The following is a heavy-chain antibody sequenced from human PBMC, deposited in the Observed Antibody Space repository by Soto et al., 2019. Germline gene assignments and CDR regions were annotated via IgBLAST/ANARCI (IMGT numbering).Heavy chain of an antibody. D-gene: IGHD2-8*02. CDR2: IYYSGST. V-gene: IGHV4-39*01. J-gene: IGHJ4*02. CDR1: GGYISSSSYY. Sequence: SETLSLTCTVSGGYISSSSYYWGWIGQPPGKGLEWIGSIYYSGSTYYNPSLKSRVTISVDTSKNQLSLNLTSVTAADTAGDYCARAPLVLSRPYFHSCGQGTPVTVSS. CDR3: ARAPLVLSRPYFHS.